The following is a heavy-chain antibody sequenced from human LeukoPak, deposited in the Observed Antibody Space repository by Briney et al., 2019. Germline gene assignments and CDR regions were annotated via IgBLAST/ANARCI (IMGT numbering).Heavy chain of an antibody. CDR2: ISWNSGSI. CDR3: AKDITPIYYYYYGMDV. J-gene: IGHJ6*02. D-gene: IGHD3-16*01. Sequence: GRSLRLSCAASGFTFDDYAMHWVRQAPGKGLEGVSGISWNSGSIGYADSVKGRFTISRDNAKNSLYLQMNSLRAEDTALYYCAKDITPIYYYYYGMDVWGQGTTVTVSS. V-gene: IGHV3-9*01. CDR1: GFTFDDYA.